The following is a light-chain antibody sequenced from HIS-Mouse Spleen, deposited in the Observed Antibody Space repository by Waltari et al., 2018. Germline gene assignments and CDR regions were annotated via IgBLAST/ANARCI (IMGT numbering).Light chain of an antibody. CDR3: CSYAGSSTWV. J-gene: IGLJ3*02. CDR1: SSDVGIYTL. Sequence: QSALTQPASVSGSPGQSITIPCPGTSSDVGIYTLVSWYQQHPGKAPKLMIYEGSKRPSGVSNRFSGSKSGNTASLTISGLQAEDEADYYCCSYAGSSTWVFGGGTKLTVL. V-gene: IGLV2-23*01. CDR2: EGS.